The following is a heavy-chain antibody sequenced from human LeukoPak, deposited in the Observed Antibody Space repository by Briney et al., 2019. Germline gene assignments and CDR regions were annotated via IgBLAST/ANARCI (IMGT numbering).Heavy chain of an antibody. V-gene: IGHV3-23*01. Sequence: GGSLRLSCAASGFTFSSYAMSWVRQAPGKGLEWVSAISGSGGSTYYADSVKGRFTISRDNSKNTLYVQMNSLRVDDTAVYYCARGGSTVLESWGQGSQVAVSS. J-gene: IGHJ5*02. CDR1: GFTFSSYA. CDR3: ARGGSTVLES. CDR2: ISGSGGST. D-gene: IGHD4-17*01.